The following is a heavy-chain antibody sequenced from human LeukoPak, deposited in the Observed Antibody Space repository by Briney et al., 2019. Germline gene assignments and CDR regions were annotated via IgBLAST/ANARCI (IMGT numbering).Heavy chain of an antibody. J-gene: IGHJ1*01. CDR2: ISYDGNDE. Sequence: PGGSLRLSCVASGFTFSNYGMHWVRQAPGKGLEWVTTISYDGNDEYYADSVKGRFTISRDNSKNTLYLEMSSLRIEDTAVYYCAKDPYRSRMEYFQQWGQGTLVIVSS. CDR1: GFTFSNYG. CDR3: AKDPYRSRMEYFQQ. D-gene: IGHD3-16*02. V-gene: IGHV3-30*18.